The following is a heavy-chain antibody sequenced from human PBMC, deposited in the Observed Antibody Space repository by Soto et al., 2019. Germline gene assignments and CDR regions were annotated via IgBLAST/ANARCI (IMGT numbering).Heavy chain of an antibody. CDR2: IYSGGST. CDR3: ARGVETVTIFGVVTNDAFDI. J-gene: IGHJ3*02. V-gene: IGHV3-53*04. Sequence: PGGSLRLSCAASGFTVSSNYMSWVRQAPGKGLEWVSVIYSGGSTYYADSVKGRFTISRHNSKNTLYLQMNSLRAEDTAVYYCARGVETVTIFGVVTNDAFDIWGQGTMVTVSS. D-gene: IGHD3-3*01. CDR1: GFTVSSNY.